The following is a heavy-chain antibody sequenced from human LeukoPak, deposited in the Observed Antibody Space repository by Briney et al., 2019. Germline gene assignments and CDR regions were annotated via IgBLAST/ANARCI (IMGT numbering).Heavy chain of an antibody. V-gene: IGHV4-34*01. CDR3: ARVFTFGGVLVLDGFDI. CDR1: GGSISANY. CDR2: IYQSGSS. D-gene: IGHD3-16*02. J-gene: IGHJ3*02. Sequence: SETLSLTCTVYGGSISANYWSWIRQPPGKRLEWIGEIYQSGSSNYNPSLNSRVTISVDTSKSQFSLKLNSVTAADIAVYYCARVFTFGGVLVLDGFDIWGQGTAVTVSS.